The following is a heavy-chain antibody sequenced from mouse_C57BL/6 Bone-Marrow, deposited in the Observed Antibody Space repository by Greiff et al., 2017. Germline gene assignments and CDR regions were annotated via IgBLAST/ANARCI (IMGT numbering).Heavy chain of an antibody. J-gene: IGHJ1*03. Sequence: VQLQQSGAELVRPGASVKLSCTASGFNIKDDYMHWVKQRPEQGLEWIGWIDPENGDTEYASKFQGKATITADTSSNTAYLQLSSRTSEDTAVYYCTTPITTVVAPWYFDVWGTGTTGTVSS. V-gene: IGHV14-4*01. CDR1: GFNIKDDY. CDR2: IDPENGDT. CDR3: TTPITTVVAPWYFDV. D-gene: IGHD1-1*01.